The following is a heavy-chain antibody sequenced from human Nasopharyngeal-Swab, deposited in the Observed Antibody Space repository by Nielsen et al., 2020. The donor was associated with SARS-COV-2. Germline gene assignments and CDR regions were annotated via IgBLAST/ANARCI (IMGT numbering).Heavy chain of an antibody. J-gene: IGHJ4*02. CDR3: AKDRYCSGGACYFNGFDY. V-gene: IGHV3-23*01. Sequence: GGSLRLSCAASGFTFSSYAMTWIRQAPGKGLGWVSGVSGSGGTTKYADSVKGRFTISRDNSKNKLYLQMHSLRAEDTAVYCCAKDRYCSGGACYFNGFDYWGQGTLVTVSS. D-gene: IGHD2-15*01. CDR2: VSGSGGTT. CDR1: GFTFSSYA.